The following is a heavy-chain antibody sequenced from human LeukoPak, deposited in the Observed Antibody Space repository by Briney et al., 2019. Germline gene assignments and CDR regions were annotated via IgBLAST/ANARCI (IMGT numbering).Heavy chain of an antibody. V-gene: IGHV1-2*02. CDR2: LNPNSGDA. J-gene: IGHJ4*02. Sequence: ASVKVSCKASGYTFTDYYMHWMRQAPGQGLEWMGWLNPNSGDATYAQSFQGRVSMTRDTSISTAYMDLSRLRSDDTAVFYCARATSSWGDGYYFDYWGQGTLVTVSS. D-gene: IGHD6-13*01. CDR1: GYTFTDYY. CDR3: ARATSSWGDGYYFDY.